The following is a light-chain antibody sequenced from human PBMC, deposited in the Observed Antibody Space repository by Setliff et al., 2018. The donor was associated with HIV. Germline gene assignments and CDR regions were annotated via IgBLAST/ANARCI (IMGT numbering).Light chain of an antibody. J-gene: IGLJ2*01. CDR2: EAN. CDR3: SSYTSSSTYVV. CDR1: SSDVGNYNH. Sequence: QSALTQPAAVSGSPGQSITISCSGTSSDVGNYNHVSWYRQNPGKAPKLMIYEANKRPSGVSTRFSGSTSGNTASLTISGLQAEDEADYYCSSYTSSSTYVVFGGGTKVTVL. V-gene: IGLV2-14*02.